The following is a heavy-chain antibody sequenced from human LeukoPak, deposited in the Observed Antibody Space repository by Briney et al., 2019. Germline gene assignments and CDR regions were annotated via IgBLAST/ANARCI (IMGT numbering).Heavy chain of an antibody. V-gene: IGHV1-8*01. J-gene: IGHJ6*02. Sequence: GASVKVSCKASGYTFTSYDINWVRQATGQGLEWMGWMNPNSGNTGYAQKFQGRVTMTRNTSMSTAYMELSSLRSEDTAVYYCARANWNDGGMDVWGQGTTVTVSS. CDR3: ARANWNDGGMDV. D-gene: IGHD1-1*01. CDR2: MNPNSGNT. CDR1: GYTFTSYD.